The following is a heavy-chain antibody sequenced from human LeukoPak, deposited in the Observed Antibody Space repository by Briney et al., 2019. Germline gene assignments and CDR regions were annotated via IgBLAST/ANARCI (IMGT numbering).Heavy chain of an antibody. CDR2: IYYSGST. CDR1: GGSISSSSYY. Sequence: SETLPLTCTVSGGSISSSSYYWGWIRQPPGKGLEWIGSIYYSGSTYYNPSLKSRVTISVDTSKNQFSLKLSSVTAADTAVYYCARDRVPHYYDSSGYYDYYYYMDVWGKGTTVTVSS. D-gene: IGHD3-22*01. J-gene: IGHJ6*03. V-gene: IGHV4-39*07. CDR3: ARDRVPHYYDSSGYYDYYYYMDV.